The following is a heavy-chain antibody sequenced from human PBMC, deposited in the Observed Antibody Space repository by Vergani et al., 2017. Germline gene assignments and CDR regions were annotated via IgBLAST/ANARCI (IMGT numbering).Heavy chain of an antibody. CDR2: IYYSGST. V-gene: IGHV4-59*12. Sequence: QVQLQESGPGLVKPSETLSLTCTVSGGSISSYYWSWIRQPPGKGLEWIGYIYYSGSTNYNPSLKSRVTISVDTSKNSLYLQMNSLRAEDTAVYYCAREGMGTDIVVVPAAIRVYYYMDVWGKGTTVTVSS. CDR1: GGSISSYY. D-gene: IGHD2-2*02. J-gene: IGHJ6*03. CDR3: AREGMGTDIVVVPAAIRVYYYMDV.